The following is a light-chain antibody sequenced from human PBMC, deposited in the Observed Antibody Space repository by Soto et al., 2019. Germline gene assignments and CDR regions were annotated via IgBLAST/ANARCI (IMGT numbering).Light chain of an antibody. Sequence: IVMTQSPATLSVSPGERATLSCRASQSVSSNLAWYQQKPGQAPRVLIYGASTRATGIPDRFRGSGSGTEFTLTISSLQSEDSAVYYCQHYNNWPPKTFGQGTKVEIK. CDR1: QSVSSN. CDR2: GAS. V-gene: IGKV3-15*01. CDR3: QHYNNWPPKT. J-gene: IGKJ1*01.